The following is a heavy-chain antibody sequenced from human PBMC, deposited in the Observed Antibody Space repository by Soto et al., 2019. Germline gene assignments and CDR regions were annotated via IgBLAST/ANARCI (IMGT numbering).Heavy chain of an antibody. CDR2: VIPIFGTA. CDR1: GGTFTSYA. D-gene: IGHD3-16*02. Sequence: QVQLVQSGAEVKKPGSSVKVSCKASGGTFTSYAISWVRQAPGQGLEWVGGVIPIFGTADYAKKFQGRVTITADESTSTAYMELSSLRSEDTAVYYCATMKGGYQSYYYGMDVWGQGTTVTVSS. CDR3: ATMKGGYQSYYYGMDV. V-gene: IGHV1-69*12. J-gene: IGHJ6*02.